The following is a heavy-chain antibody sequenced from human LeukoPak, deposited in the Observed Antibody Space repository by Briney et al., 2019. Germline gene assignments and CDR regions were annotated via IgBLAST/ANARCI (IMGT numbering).Heavy chain of an antibody. D-gene: IGHD3-9*01. Sequence: ASVKVSCKAPGYTFTAYGICWVRQAPGQGLGWMGWISAYNGNTNNAQNLQGTVTMTTDTSTSTAYMELRSLRSDDTAVYSCARDDYGWVGDIVLRYFDWLSRSDAFDIWGQGTMVTVSS. CDR2: ISAYNGNT. CDR3: ARDDYGWVGDIVLRYFDWLSRSDAFDI. J-gene: IGHJ3*02. CDR1: GYTFTAYG. V-gene: IGHV1-18*01.